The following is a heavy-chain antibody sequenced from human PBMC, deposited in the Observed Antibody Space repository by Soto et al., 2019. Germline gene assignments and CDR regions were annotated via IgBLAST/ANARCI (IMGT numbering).Heavy chain of an antibody. CDR2: ISSSSSYI. Sequence: VQLVESGGGLVKPGGSLRLSCAASGFTFSSYSMNWVRQAPGKGLEWVSSISSSSSYIYYADSVKGRFTISRDNAKNSLYLQMNSLRAEDTAVYYCARGISGGSGYSRAGFYFDYWGQGTLVTVSS. J-gene: IGHJ4*02. CDR3: ARGISGGSGYSRAGFYFDY. CDR1: GFTFSSYS. V-gene: IGHV3-21*01. D-gene: IGHD3-22*01.